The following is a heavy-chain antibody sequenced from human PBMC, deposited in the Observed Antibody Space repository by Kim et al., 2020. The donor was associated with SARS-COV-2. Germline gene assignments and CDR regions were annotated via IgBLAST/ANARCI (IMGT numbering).Heavy chain of an antibody. CDR3: ARDYSPQVAAADYYYYGMDV. Sequence: SVKVSCKASGGTFSSYAISWVRQAPGQGLEWMGGIIPIFGTANYAQKFQGRVTITADESTSTAYMELSSLRSEDTAVYYCARDYSPQVAAADYYYYGMDVWGQGTTVTVSS. D-gene: IGHD6-13*01. J-gene: IGHJ6*02. CDR2: IIPIFGTA. V-gene: IGHV1-69*13. CDR1: GGTFSSYA.